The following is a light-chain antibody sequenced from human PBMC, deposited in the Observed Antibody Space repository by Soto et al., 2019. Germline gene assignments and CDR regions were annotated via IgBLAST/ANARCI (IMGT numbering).Light chain of an antibody. Sequence: ESVLTPSTATLSLSPGERAALSCRASRSVSSYLARYQQNPGQAPRLLIYGTSSSATGIPDRFSGSGSGTDFTLTISRLEPEDFAVYYCQQYGSSPFTFGQGTRLEI. CDR3: QQYGSSPFT. J-gene: IGKJ5*01. CDR2: GTS. CDR1: RSVSSY. V-gene: IGKV3-20*01.